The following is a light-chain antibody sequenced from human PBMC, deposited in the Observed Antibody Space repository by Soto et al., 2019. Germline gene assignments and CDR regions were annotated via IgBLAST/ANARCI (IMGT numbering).Light chain of an antibody. CDR3: QRYSRAPPQVI. J-gene: IGKJ4*01. Sequence: EIVLTQSPGTLSLSPGERATLSCRASQIVDSLYLTWYQQKPGQAPRLLIYGASSRATGIPHRFSGSGSGIDFTFTICILEPEDFLVYYCQRYSRAPPQVIFGGGTKVESK. CDR2: GAS. CDR1: QIVDSLY. V-gene: IGKV3-20*01.